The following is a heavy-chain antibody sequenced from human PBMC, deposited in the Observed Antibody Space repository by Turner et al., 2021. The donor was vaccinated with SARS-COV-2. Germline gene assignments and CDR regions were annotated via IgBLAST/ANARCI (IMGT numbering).Heavy chain of an antibody. CDR3: ATGYAYCGADCSIDY. D-gene: IGHD2-21*02. V-gene: IGHV1-24*01. CDR2: FVPEDGET. J-gene: IGHJ4*02. Sequence: QVQLVQSGAEVKKPGASVKVPCKVSGYTLIELSMHWVRQAPGKGLEWMGGFVPEDGETIYAQKFQGRVTMTEDTSTDTAYMELSSLRSEDTAVYYCATGYAYCGADCSIDYWGQGTLVTVSS. CDR1: GYTLIELS.